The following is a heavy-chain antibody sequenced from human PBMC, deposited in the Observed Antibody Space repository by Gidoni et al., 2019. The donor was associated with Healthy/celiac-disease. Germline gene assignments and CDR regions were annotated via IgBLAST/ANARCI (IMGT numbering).Heavy chain of an antibody. D-gene: IGHD1-26*01. CDR2: ISSSSSYI. J-gene: IGHJ4*02. CDR1: GFTFSSYS. CDR3: ARFRYSGSYFDY. V-gene: IGHV3-21*01. Sequence: EVQLVESGGGLVKPGGSLRLSCAASGFTFSSYSLNWVRQAPGKGLEWVSSISSSSSYIYYADSVKGRFTISRDNAKNSLYLQMNSLRAEDTAVYYCARFRYSGSYFDYWGQGTLVTVSS.